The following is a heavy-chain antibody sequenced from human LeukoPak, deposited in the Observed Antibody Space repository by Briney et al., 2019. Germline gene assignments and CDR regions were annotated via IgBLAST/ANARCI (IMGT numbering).Heavy chain of an antibody. V-gene: IGHV4-31*01. CDR3: AREGRRGFDP. CDR1: GGSISSGGYY. J-gene: IGHJ5*02. CDR2: IYYSGST. Sequence: SETLSLTCTVSGGSISSGGYYWSWVRQHPGKGLEWIGYIYYSGSTYYNPSLKTLVTISVDTSKNQFSLKLSSVTAADTAVYYCAREGRRGFDPWGQGTLVTVSS.